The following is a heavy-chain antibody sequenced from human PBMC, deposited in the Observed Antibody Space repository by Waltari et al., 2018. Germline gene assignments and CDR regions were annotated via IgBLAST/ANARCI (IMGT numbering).Heavy chain of an antibody. CDR2: ISSISIYI. J-gene: IGHJ4*02. CDR1: GFTFSSYS. CDR3: AGQLGY. Sequence: EVQLVESGGGLVKPGGSLRLSCAASGFTFSSYSLNWVRQAQGKGLEWFSSISSISIYIYYADSVKCRFTISRDNAKNSLYLQMNSLRAEDTAVYYCAGQLGYWGQGTLVTVSS. V-gene: IGHV3-21*01. D-gene: IGHD6-13*01.